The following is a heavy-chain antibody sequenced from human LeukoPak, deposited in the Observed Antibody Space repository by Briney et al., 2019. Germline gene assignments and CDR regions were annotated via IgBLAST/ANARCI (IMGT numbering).Heavy chain of an antibody. CDR2: IYHSGST. D-gene: IGHD6-6*01. V-gene: IGHV4-38-2*02. CDR3: ARGVARSSKFHFSYYFDY. CDR1: GYSISSGYY. J-gene: IGHJ4*02. Sequence: SEILSLTCTVSGYSISSGYYWGWIRQPPGKGLEWIGSIYHSGSTYYNPSLKSRVTISVDTSKNQFSLKLSSVTAADTAVYYCARGVARSSKFHFSYYFDYWGQGTLVTVSS.